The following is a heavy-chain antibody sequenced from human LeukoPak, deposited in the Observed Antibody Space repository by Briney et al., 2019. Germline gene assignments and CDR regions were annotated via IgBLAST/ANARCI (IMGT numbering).Heavy chain of an antibody. V-gene: IGHV3-48*02. Sequence: GGSLRLSCATSGFSFTYYPMNWVRQAPGKGLEWISNIRTTTDGAKYAYYAAPVKGRVTLSSDDGKTTLYLHMNSLRDDDPAVYYCETDQRYAFAYWGQGILVTVSS. CDR1: GFSFTYYP. J-gene: IGHJ4*02. D-gene: IGHD3-9*01. CDR2: IRTTTDGAKYA. CDR3: ETDQRYAFAY.